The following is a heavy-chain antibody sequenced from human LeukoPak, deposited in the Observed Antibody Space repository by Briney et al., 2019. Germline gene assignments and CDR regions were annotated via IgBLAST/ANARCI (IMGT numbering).Heavy chain of an antibody. CDR2: IYPGDSDT. CDR3: ARHSASSSWYVYFDY. Sequence: GESLKISCKGSGYSFTSYWIGWVRQMPGKGLEWMGIIYPGDSDTRYSPSFQGQVTISADQSISTAYQQWSSLKASDTAMYYCARHSASSSWYVYFDYWGQGTLVTVSS. J-gene: IGHJ4*02. D-gene: IGHD6-13*01. V-gene: IGHV5-51*01. CDR1: GYSFTSYW.